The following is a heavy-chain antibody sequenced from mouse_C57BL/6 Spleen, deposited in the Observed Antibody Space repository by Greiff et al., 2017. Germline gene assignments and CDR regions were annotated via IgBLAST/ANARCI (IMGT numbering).Heavy chain of an antibody. CDR2: IYPGDGDT. D-gene: IGHD4-1*01. V-gene: IGHV1-80*01. CDR1: GYAFRSYW. J-gene: IGHJ4*01. Sequence: VQLQQSGAELVKPGASVKISCKASGYAFRSYWMNWVQQRPGKGLGWIGQIYPGDGDTNYNGAFKGKATLTADKYSSTAYMQLSSLTSEDSAVYFCARRTGTNYYYAMDYWGQGTSVTVSS. CDR3: ARRTGTNYYYAMDY.